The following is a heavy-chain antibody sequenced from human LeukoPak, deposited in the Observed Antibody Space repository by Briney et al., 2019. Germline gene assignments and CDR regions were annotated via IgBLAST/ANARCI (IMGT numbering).Heavy chain of an antibody. CDR3: ARNHAGLRLGELSLYPDY. V-gene: IGHV1-18*01. CDR2: ISAYNGNT. CDR1: GYTFTSYG. D-gene: IGHD3-16*02. Sequence: ASVKVSCKASGYTFTSYGISWVRQAPGQGLEWMGWISAYNGNTNYAQKLQGRVTMTTDTSTSTAYMELRSLRSDDTAVYYCARNHAGLRLGELSLYPDYWGQGTLVTVSS. J-gene: IGHJ4*02.